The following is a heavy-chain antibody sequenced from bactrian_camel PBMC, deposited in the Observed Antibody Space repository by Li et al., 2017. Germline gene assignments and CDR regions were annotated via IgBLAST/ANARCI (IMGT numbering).Heavy chain of an antibody. CDR1: GDTIGRYC. J-gene: IGHJ4*01. CDR3: AARLGPVDSTCPAGEYDYVY. V-gene: IGHV3S1*01. D-gene: IGHD1*01. Sequence: HVQLVESGGGSVQVGGSLRLSCVASGDTIGRYCMGWFRQIPDKEREGVAAFITGGAVSYYVASVKGRFTISQNVAEHTLYLQMNSLTPEDTAMYYCAARLGPVDSTCPAGEYDYVYWGQGTQVTVS. CDR2: FITGGAVS.